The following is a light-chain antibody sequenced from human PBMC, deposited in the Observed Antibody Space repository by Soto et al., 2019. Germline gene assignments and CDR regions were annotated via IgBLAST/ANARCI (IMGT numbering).Light chain of an antibody. V-gene: IGKV1-5*03. CDR2: KAS. CDR3: HQYNSYSSYT. J-gene: IGKJ2*01. Sequence: DIQMTQSPSTLSASVGDRVTITCRASQSISSWLAWYQQKPGKAPKLLIYKASSLESGVPSRFSGSGSGTEFTLTISSLQPDDFATYYCHQYNSYSSYTFGQGTKVDIK. CDR1: QSISSW.